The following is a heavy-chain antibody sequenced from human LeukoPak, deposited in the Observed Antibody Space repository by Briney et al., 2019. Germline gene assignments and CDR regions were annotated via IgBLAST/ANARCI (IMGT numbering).Heavy chain of an antibody. CDR2: IYSGGTA. V-gene: IGHV3-53*01. Sequence: PGGSLRLSCAASGFTFNTHAISWVRQAPGKGLEWVSVIYSGGTAYYADSMKGRFTISRDNSKSTLYLQMNSLRAADTAVYYCATESPSCGGDCFGYWGQGTLVTVSS. J-gene: IGHJ4*02. CDR1: GFTFNTHA. CDR3: ATESPSCGGDCFGY. D-gene: IGHD2-21*01.